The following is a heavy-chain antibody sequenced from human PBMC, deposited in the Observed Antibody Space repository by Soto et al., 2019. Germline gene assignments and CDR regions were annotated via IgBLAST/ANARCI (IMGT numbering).Heavy chain of an antibody. V-gene: IGHV1-46*01. Sequence: GSSVKVSCKASGYTFTNYFIHWVRQAPGQGLEWMGIINPSGGSTRYAQKFQGRVTMTRDTSTSTVHMELSSLRSEDTAVYYCAARDPGHYWGQGTLVTVSS. CDR3: AARDPGHY. J-gene: IGHJ4*02. CDR1: GYTFTNYF. CDR2: INPSGGST.